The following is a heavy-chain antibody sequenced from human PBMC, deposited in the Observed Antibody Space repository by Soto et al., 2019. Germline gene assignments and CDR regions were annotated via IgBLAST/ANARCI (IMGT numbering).Heavy chain of an antibody. CDR3: ARDMLYWGPYYYYYGMDV. CDR2: IYYSGST. J-gene: IGHJ6*02. D-gene: IGHD2-8*01. V-gene: IGHV4-30-4*01. Sequence: SETLSLTCSVSGGSISSGDYYWSWIRQPPGKGLEWIGYIYYSGSTYYNPSLKSRVTISVDTSKNQSSLKLSSVTAADTAVYYCARDMLYWGPYYYYYGMDVWGQGTTVTVSS. CDR1: GGSISSGDYY.